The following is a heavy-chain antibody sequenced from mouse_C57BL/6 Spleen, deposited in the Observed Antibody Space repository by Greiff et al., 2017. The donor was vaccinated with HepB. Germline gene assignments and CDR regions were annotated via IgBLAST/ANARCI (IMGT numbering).Heavy chain of an antibody. V-gene: IGHV5-12*01. CDR3: ASELDAMDY. CDR1: GFTFSDYY. J-gene: IGHJ4*01. CDR2: ISNGGGST. D-gene: IGHD4-1*01. Sequence: EVQVVESGGGLVQPGGSLKLSCAASGFTFSDYYMYWVRQTPEKRLEWVAYISNGGGSTYYPDTVKGRFTITRDNAKNTLYRQMSRLKSEDTAMYYCASELDAMDYWGQGTTVTVSS.